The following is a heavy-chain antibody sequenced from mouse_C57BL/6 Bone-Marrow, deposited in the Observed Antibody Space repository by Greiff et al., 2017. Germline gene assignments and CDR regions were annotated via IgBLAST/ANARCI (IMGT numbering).Heavy chain of an antibody. V-gene: IGHV1-69*01. CDR3: AREGYYYGSSSFAY. CDR2: IDPSDSYT. Sequence: VQLQQPGAELVMPGASVKLSCKASGYTFTSYWMHWVKQRPGQGLEWIGEIDPSDSYTNYNQKFKGKSTLTVDKSSSTAYMQLSSLTSEDSAVYYCAREGYYYGSSSFAYWGQGTLGTVSA. CDR1: GYTFTSYW. J-gene: IGHJ3*01. D-gene: IGHD1-1*01.